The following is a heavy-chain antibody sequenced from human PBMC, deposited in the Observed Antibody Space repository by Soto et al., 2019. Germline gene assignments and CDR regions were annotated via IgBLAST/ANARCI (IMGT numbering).Heavy chain of an antibody. CDR1: GYTFTSYG. V-gene: IGHV1-18*04. J-gene: IGHJ4*02. CDR3: AXDLTYYDFWSGYTPLGY. CDR2: ISAYNGNT. D-gene: IGHD3-3*01. Sequence: SVKVSCKASGYTFTSYGISWVRQAPGQGLEWMGWISAYNGNTNYAQKLQGRVTMTTDTSTSTAYMELRSLRSDDTAVYYCAXDLTYYDFWSGYTPLGYWGQGTLVTVSS.